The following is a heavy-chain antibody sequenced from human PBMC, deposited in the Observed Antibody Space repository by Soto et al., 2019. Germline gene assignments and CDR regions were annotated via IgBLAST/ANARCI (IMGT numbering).Heavy chain of an antibody. V-gene: IGHV1-18*01. CDR2: ISAYNGNT. D-gene: IGHD1-7*01. CDR1: GYTFTSYG. CDR3: ARDWNYVEYYYYYGMDV. Sequence: VSVTVSCKASGYTFTSYGIIWVRQAPGQGLEWMGWISAYNGNTNYAQKLQGRVTMTTDTSTSTAYMELRSLRSDDTAVYYCARDWNYVEYYYYYGMDVWGQGTTVTVSS. J-gene: IGHJ6*02.